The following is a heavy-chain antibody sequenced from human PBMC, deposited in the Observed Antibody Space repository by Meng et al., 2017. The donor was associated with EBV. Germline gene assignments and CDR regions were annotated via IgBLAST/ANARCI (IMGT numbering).Heavy chain of an antibody. CDR3: ARPFPSWQSPRLDPFGA. CDR1: GDSISSFYY. CDR2: VHYTGST. V-gene: IGHV4-39*01. J-gene: IGHJ5*02. Sequence: QLQLRESGPGQVKPSETLSLTCTVSGDSISSFYYWGWSPQPPGRGLEWIGSVHYTGSTYYSPSLKSRVTVSVDTSKNQFSLRLTSVTAADTAVYYCARPFPSWQSPRLDPFGAWGQGTLVTVSS. D-gene: IGHD6-19*01.